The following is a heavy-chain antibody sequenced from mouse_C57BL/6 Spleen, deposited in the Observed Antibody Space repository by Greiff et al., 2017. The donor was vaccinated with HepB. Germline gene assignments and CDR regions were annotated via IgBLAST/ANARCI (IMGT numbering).Heavy chain of an antibody. CDR1: GYTFTSYW. D-gene: IGHD1-1*01. V-gene: IGHV1-5*01. J-gene: IGHJ3*01. Sequence: VHVKQSGTVLARPGASVKMSCKTSGYTFTSYWMHWVKQRPGQGLEWIGAIYPGNSDTSYNQKFKGKAKLTAVTSASTAYMELSSLTNEDSAVYYCTREGYYGSPAWFAYWGQGTLVTVSA. CDR3: TREGYYGSPAWFAY. CDR2: IYPGNSDT.